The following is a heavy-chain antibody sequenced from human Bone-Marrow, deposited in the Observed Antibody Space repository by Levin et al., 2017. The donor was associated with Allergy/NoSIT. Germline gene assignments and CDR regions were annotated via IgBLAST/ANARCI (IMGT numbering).Heavy chain of an antibody. CDR1: GGSISSYH. CDR2: SDYSGSA. V-gene: IGHV4-59*13. Sequence: PSETLSLTCTISGGSISSYHWSWIRQPPGKGLEWIGYSDYSGSANYNASLKSRVTISVDTSKNQFSLKLRSVTAADTAVYYCARDVRGLLGYWGQGTLVTVSS. CDR3: ARDVRGLLGY. J-gene: IGHJ4*02.